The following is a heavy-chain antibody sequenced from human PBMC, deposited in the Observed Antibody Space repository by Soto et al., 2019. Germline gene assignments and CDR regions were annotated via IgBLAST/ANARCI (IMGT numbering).Heavy chain of an antibody. CDR2: ISWNSGSI. CDR3: AKGIGTTNYYGMDV. Sequence: GGSLRLSCAASGFTSDDYAMHWVRQAPGKGREWVSGISWNSGSIGYADSVKGRFTISRDNAKNSLYLQINSLRAEDTALYYCAKGIGTTNYYGMDVWGQGTTVTVSS. D-gene: IGHD1-1*01. J-gene: IGHJ6*02. CDR1: GFTSDDYA. V-gene: IGHV3-9*02.